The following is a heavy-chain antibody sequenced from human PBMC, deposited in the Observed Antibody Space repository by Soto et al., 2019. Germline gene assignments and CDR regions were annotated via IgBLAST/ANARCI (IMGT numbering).Heavy chain of an antibody. V-gene: IGHV3-30*18. Sequence: GGSLRLSCVGSGFTFSNCGMHWVRQPPGKGLEWVALISDDGDKRYYADSVRGRLIISRDNSKDTLYLQMNSLGPDDTAVYFCAKARVRIVGANSFDYWGQGTPVTVSS. CDR3: AKARVRIVGANSFDY. J-gene: IGHJ4*02. CDR2: ISDDGDKR. D-gene: IGHD1-26*01. CDR1: GFTFSNCG.